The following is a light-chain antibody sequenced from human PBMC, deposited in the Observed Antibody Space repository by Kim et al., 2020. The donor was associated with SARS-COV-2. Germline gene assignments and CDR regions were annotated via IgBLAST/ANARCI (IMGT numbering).Light chain of an antibody. CDR2: DAS. J-gene: IGKJ1*01. V-gene: IGKV3-11*01. Sequence: PAERAPLSGMASKSISIYLAWYQHKLGHPPRLLIYDASNPDTGIPARFSGSVSETDFTLTISTLESEDFVIYYCQKRASWPVTFGQGTKVEVK. CDR3: QKRASWPVT. CDR1: KSISIY.